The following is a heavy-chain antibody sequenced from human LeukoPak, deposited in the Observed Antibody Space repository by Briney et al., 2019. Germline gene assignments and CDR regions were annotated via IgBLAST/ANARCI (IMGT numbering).Heavy chain of an antibody. J-gene: IGHJ4*02. CDR3: AKTSTMIVVWGLFDY. CDR2: INHSGST. Sequence: SETLSLTCAVYGGSFSGYYWSWIRQPPGKGLEWIGEINHSGSTNYNPSLKSRVTISVDTSKNQFSLKLSSVTAADTAVYYCAKTSTMIVVWGLFDYWGQGTLVTVSS. CDR1: GGSFSGYY. V-gene: IGHV4-34*01. D-gene: IGHD3-22*01.